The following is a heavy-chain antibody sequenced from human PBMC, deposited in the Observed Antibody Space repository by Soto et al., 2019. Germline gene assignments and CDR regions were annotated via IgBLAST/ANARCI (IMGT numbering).Heavy chain of an antibody. CDR2: IFSNDEK. CDR1: GFSLSNARMG. V-gene: IGHV2-26*01. Sequence: SGPTLVNPTETLTLTCTVSGFSLSNARMGVSWIRQPPRKALEWLAHIFSNDEKSYSTSLKSRLTISKDTSKSQVVLTMTNMDPVDTATYYCARLDWYDSSGYYSTPSYYYYGMDVWGQGTTVTVS. D-gene: IGHD3-22*01. CDR3: ARLDWYDSSGYYSTPSYYYYGMDV. J-gene: IGHJ6*02.